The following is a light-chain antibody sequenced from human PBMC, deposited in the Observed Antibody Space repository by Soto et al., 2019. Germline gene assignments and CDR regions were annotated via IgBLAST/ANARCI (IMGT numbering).Light chain of an antibody. CDR3: QQYNNWPWT. CDR2: GAS. CDR1: QSVSSN. V-gene: IGKV3-15*01. J-gene: IGKJ1*01. Sequence: EIVLTQSPATLSVSTGERATLSCRASQSVSSNLAWYQQKPGQAPRLLIYGASTRATGIPARFSGSGSGTEFTLTISSLQSEDFAVYYCQQYNNWPWTFGQRTKV.